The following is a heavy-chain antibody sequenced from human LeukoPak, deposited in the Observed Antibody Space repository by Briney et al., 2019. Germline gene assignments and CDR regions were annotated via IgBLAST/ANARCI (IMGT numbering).Heavy chain of an antibody. J-gene: IGHJ2*01. CDR3: ARDRGGNLDL. V-gene: IGHV6-1*01. CDR2: TYYMPKWYN. D-gene: IGHD1-14*01. Sequence: SQTLSLTCAISGDSVSTNSAAWNWIRQSPSRGLEWLGRTYYMPKWYNDYAASLKSLITINADTSKNQFSLQLSSVTPADTAVYYCARDRGGNLDLWGRGHVVPVSA. CDR1: GDSVSTNSAA.